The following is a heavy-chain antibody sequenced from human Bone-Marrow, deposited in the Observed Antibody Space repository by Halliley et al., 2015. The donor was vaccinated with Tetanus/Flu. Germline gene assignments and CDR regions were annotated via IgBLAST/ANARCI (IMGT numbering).Heavy chain of an antibody. CDR2: YDGSNK. V-gene: IGHV3-33*01. J-gene: IGHJ6*02. D-gene: IGHD5-12*01. CDR3: ARDKFEVGYSGDYYYSGMDV. Sequence: YDGSNKYYADSVKGRFTISRDNSRNTLYMQMNSLRAEDTAVYYCARDKFEVGYSGDYYYSGMDVWGQGTTVTVSS.